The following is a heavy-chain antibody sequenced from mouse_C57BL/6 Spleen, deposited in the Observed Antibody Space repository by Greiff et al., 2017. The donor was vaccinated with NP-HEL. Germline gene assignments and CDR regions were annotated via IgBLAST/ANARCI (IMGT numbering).Heavy chain of an antibody. CDR1: GYAFSSYW. J-gene: IGHJ4*01. Sequence: QVQLKESGAELVKPGASVKISCKASGYAFSSYWMNWVKQRPGKGLEWIGQIYPGDGDTNYNGKFKGKATLTADKSSSTAYMQLSSLTSEDSAVYFCARDDYHAMDYWGQGTSVTVSS. V-gene: IGHV1-80*01. CDR2: IYPGDGDT. CDR3: ARDDYHAMDY.